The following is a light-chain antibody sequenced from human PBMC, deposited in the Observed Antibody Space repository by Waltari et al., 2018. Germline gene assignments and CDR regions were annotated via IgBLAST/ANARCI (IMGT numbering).Light chain of an antibody. J-gene: IGKJ2*01. CDR3: QHYDNYPVA. CDR2: KSS. V-gene: IGKV1-5*03. Sequence: DIQMTQSPSTLSASVGDRVSIPCRASQSISIWLAWYQQRSGKAPKLLISKSSSLESGGPSRFSGSGSGTEFTLTITNLHPDDFATYYCQHYDNYPVAFGQGTKLEIK. CDR1: QSISIW.